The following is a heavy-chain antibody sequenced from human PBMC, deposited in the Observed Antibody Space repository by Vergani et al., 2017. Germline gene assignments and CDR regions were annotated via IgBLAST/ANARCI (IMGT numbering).Heavy chain of an antibody. Sequence: QVQLQESGPGLVKPSETLSLTCTVSGGSVSSGSYYWSCIRQPPGKVLEWIGYIYYSGSTNYTPSLKRRVTISVDTSKNQFSLKLSSVTAADTAVYYCARVGCTSMVVTPGVTYYNYGIDGWSQGSSVTVSS. J-gene: IGHJ6*02. V-gene: IGHV4-61*01. CDR1: GGSVSSGSYY. CDR3: ARVGCTSMVVTPGVTYYNYGIDG. D-gene: IGHD4-23*01. CDR2: IYYSGST.